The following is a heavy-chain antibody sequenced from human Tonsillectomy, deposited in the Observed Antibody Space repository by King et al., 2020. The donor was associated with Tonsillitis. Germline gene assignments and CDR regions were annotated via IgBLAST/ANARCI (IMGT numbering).Heavy chain of an antibody. CDR2: INGRGDTT. J-gene: IGHJ6*02. CDR1: QFTFSRFG. D-gene: IGHD7-27*01. Sequence: VQLVESGGAFVQPGGSLRLSCAASQFTFSRFGMTWVRQAPGKGLEWVAAINGRGDTTYYAESVKGRFTVSRDNSMNTMYVVMNSLRVQDTAVDYCAKGLEVWGTYGLDVWGQGTTVTV. V-gene: IGHV3-23*04. CDR3: AKGLEVWGTYGLDV.